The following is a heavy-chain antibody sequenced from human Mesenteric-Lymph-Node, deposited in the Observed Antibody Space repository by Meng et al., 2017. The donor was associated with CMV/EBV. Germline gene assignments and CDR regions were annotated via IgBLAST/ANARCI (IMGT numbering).Heavy chain of an antibody. CDR1: GGSVSSGSYY. CDR2: IYYSGST. Sequence: GSLRLSCTVSGGSVSSGSYYWSWIRQPPGKGLEWIGYIYYSGSTNYNPSLKSRVTISVDTSKNQFSLKLSSVTAADTAVYYCARGPKWELHSDIWGQGTMVTVSS. V-gene: IGHV4-61*01. D-gene: IGHD1-26*01. CDR3: ARGPKWELHSDI. J-gene: IGHJ3*02.